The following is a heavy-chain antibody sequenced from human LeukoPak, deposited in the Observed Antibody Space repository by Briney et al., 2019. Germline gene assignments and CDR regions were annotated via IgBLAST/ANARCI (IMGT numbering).Heavy chain of an antibody. V-gene: IGHV3-11*04. CDR1: GFTFSDYY. CDR3: AREAGWVGGFDY. Sequence: GGSLRLSCATSGFTFSDYYMSWIRQAPGKGLEWVSYISSSGSTTHYADSVKGRFTISRDNAKSSLYLQMNSLRAEDTAVYYCAREAGWVGGFDYWGQGTLVTVSS. CDR2: ISSSGSTT. J-gene: IGHJ4*02. D-gene: IGHD3-10*01.